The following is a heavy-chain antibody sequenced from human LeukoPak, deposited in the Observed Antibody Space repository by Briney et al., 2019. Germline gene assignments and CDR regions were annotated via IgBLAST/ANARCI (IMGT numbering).Heavy chain of an antibody. Sequence: EASVKVSFKASGYTFTGYYMHWVRQAPGQGLEWMGWINPNSGGTNYAQKFQGRVTMTRDTSISTAYMELSRLRSDDTAVYYCARGEHDYGDHDFDYWGQGTLVTVSS. D-gene: IGHD4-17*01. J-gene: IGHJ4*02. CDR1: GYTFTGYY. V-gene: IGHV1-2*02. CDR2: INPNSGGT. CDR3: ARGEHDYGDHDFDY.